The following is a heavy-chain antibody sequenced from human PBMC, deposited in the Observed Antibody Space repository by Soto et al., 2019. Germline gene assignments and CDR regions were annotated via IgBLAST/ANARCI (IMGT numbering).Heavy chain of an antibody. CDR1: GGSISSSNW. CDR2: IYHSGST. D-gene: IGHD6-19*01. V-gene: IGHV4-4*02. J-gene: IGHJ6*02. CDR3: ARDIVAVAGTAYYYYGMDV. Sequence: QVQLQESGPGLVKPSGTLSLTCAVSGGSISSSNWWSWVRQPPGKGLEWIGEIYHSGSTNYNPSLRSRVHISADKSKNQFSLKLSSVTAADTAVYYCARDIVAVAGTAYYYYGMDVWGQGTTVTVSS.